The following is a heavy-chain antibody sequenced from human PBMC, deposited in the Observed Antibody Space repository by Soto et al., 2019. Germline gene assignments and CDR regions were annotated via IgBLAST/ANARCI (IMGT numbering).Heavy chain of an antibody. V-gene: IGHV1-8*01. Sequence: QVQLVQSGAEVKKPGASVKVSCKASGYTFTSHDINWMRQTTGQGLEWMGWMNPNSGHTNTAQKFQGRVTMTRDTSINTASMELTNLRSEYTAIYYCASDMCPTSGQGTLVTVSS. CDR1: GYTFTSHD. J-gene: IGHJ5*02. CDR3: ASDMCPT. CDR2: MNPNSGHT. D-gene: IGHD3-9*01.